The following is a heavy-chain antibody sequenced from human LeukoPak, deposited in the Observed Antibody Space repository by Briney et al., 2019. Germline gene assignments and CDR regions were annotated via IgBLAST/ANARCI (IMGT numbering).Heavy chain of an antibody. CDR2: IYTSGST. J-gene: IGHJ5*02. CDR3: ARDVVVPAATDWFDP. D-gene: IGHD2-2*01. V-gene: IGHV4-4*07. Sequence: SETLSPTCTVSGGSISSHYWSWIRQPAGKGLEWIGRIYTSGSTNYNPSLKSRVTMSADTSKNQFSLKLSSVTAADTAVYYCARDVVVPAATDWFDPWGQGTLVTVSS. CDR1: GGSISSHY.